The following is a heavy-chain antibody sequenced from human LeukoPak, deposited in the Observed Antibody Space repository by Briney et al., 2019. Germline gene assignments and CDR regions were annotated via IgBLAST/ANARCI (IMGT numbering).Heavy chain of an antibody. Sequence: GGSLRLSCAASGFTFSSYGMHWVRQAPGKGLEWVAVIWYDGSNKYYADSVMGRFTISRDNSKNTLYLQMNSLRAEDTAVYYCARDRQLAEFIDYWGQGTLVTVSS. V-gene: IGHV3-33*01. CDR1: GFTFSSYG. CDR3: ARDRQLAEFIDY. D-gene: IGHD6-13*01. J-gene: IGHJ4*02. CDR2: IWYDGSNK.